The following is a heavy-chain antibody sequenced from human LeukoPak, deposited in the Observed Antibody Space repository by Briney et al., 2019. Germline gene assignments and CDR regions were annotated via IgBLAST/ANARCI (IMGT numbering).Heavy chain of an antibody. Sequence: ASVKVSCKASGYTFTSYGISWVRQAPGQGLEWMGWISAYNGNTNYGQKLQGRVTMTTDTSTSTAYMELRSLRSDDTAVYYCARVGVLRYFDWLRKNAFDIWGQGTMVTVSS. CDR2: ISAYNGNT. CDR1: GYTFTSYG. J-gene: IGHJ3*02. CDR3: ARVGVLRYFDWLRKNAFDI. D-gene: IGHD3-9*01. V-gene: IGHV1-18*04.